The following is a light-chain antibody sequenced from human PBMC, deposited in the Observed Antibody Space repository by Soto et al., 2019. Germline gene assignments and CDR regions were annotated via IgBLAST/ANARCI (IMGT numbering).Light chain of an antibody. J-gene: IGKJ4*01. Sequence: EIVLTQSPGTLSLSPGERATLSCRASQSLSVNSLAWYQQKPGQSPRLLIYSASRTAFGIPDRFSGSASGTDFTLTITSLLPDDFATYFCQQYSSYSLPTFGGGTKVDI. CDR2: SAS. CDR3: QQYSSYSLPT. CDR1: QSLSVNS. V-gene: IGKV3-20*01.